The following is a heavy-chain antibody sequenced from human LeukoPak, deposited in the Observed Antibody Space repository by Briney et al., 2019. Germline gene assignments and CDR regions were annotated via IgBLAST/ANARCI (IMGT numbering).Heavy chain of an antibody. J-gene: IGHJ4*02. V-gene: IGHV4-34*01. D-gene: IGHD2-2*01. CDR1: GGSFSGYY. Sequence: SETLSLTCAVYGGSFSGYYWSWIRQPPGKGLEWIGEINHSGSTNYNPSLKSRVTISVDTSKNQFSLKLSSVTAADTAVYYCARRPTSSSFDYWGQGTLVAVSS. CDR2: INHSGST. CDR3: ARRPTSSSFDY.